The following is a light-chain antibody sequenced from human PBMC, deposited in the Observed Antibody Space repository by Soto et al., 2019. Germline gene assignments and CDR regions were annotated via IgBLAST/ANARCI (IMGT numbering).Light chain of an antibody. CDR2: KAS. Sequence: DIQMTQSPSTLSASLGDRVTITCRASQSISSWLAWYQQKPGKAPKLLIYKASSLESGVPSRFSGSESGTEFTLTISSLQPDDFATYYCQQYATYRWTFGQGTKVEIK. J-gene: IGKJ1*01. CDR3: QQYATYRWT. CDR1: QSISSW. V-gene: IGKV1-5*03.